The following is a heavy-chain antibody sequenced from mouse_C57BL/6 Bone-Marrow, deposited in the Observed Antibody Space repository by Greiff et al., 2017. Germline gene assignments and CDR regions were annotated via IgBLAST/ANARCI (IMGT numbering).Heavy chain of an antibody. V-gene: IGHV2-4*02. CDR1: GFSLTSYC. CDR2: IWSAGSK. Sequence: QVQLQQSGPGLVQPSQSLSITCTASGFSLTSYCVHWVRQPPGKGLEWLGVIWSAGSKDYTAAFISRLSISKDNSESHVFFRMNSLQADDSAIYYCARVLRTMDYWGQGTSVTVSS. J-gene: IGHJ4*01. CDR3: ARVLRTMDY.